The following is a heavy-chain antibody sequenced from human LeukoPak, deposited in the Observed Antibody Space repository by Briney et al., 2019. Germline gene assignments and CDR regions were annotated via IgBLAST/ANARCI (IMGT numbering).Heavy chain of an antibody. CDR3: ARPYDSSGYYYFDY. J-gene: IGHJ4*02. CDR1: GFTFSSYG. V-gene: IGHV3-33*01. CDR2: IWYDGSNK. D-gene: IGHD3-22*01. Sequence: PGRSLRLSCAASGFTFSSYGMHWVRQAPGKGLECVAVIWYDGSNKYYADSVKGRFTISRDNSKNTLYLQMYSLRAEDTAVYYCARPYDSSGYYYFDYWGQGTLVTVSS.